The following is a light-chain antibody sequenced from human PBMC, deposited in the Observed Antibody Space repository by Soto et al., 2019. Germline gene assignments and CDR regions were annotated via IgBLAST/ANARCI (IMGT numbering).Light chain of an antibody. CDR2: GAS. V-gene: IGKV3-20*01. CDR1: QSVSSSY. CDR3: QQYNNWPPWT. Sequence: EIVLTQSPGTLSLSPGERATLSCRASQSVSSSYLAWYQQKPGQAPRLLIYGASSRATGIPDRFRGSGSGTDFTLTISRLEPEDFAVYYCQQYNNWPPWTFGQGTKVDIK. J-gene: IGKJ1*01.